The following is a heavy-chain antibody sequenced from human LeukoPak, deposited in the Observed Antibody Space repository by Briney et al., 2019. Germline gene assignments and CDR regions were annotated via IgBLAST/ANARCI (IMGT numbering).Heavy chain of an antibody. CDR3: ARSPDYSDYDY. CDR2: INPNSGGT. CDR1: GYTFPGYY. D-gene: IGHD4-11*01. J-gene: IGHJ4*02. Sequence: ASVPVSCQASGYTFPGYYMHWVRQAPGQGLEWMGWINPNSGGTNYAQKFQGRVTMTRDTSSSTAYMKLSRLRSDDTAVYYCARSPDYSDYDYWGQGALVTASS. V-gene: IGHV1-2*02.